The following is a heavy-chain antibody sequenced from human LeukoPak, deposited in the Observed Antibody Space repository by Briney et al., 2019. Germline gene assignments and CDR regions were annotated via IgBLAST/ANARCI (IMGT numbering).Heavy chain of an antibody. D-gene: IGHD4-17*01. J-gene: IGHJ4*02. V-gene: IGHV3-64*04. Sequence: GGSLRLSCSASGFTFSSYAMHWVRQAPGKGLEYVSAISSNGDSTYYADSVKGRFTISRDNSKNTLYLQMNSLRADDTAVYYCAKSSNYGDNPYYFDSWGQGTLVTVSS. CDR2: ISSNGDST. CDR1: GFTFSSYA. CDR3: AKSSNYGDNPYYFDS.